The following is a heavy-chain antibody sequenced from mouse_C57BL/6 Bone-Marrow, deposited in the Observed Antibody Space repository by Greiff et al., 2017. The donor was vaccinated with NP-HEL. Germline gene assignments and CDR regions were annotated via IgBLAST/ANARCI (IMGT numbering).Heavy chain of an antibody. CDR2: IYPGSGST. CDR1: GYTFTSYW. Sequence: VQLQQPGAELVKPGASVKMSCKASGYTFTSYWITWVKQRPGQGLEWIGDIYPGSGSTNYNEKFKSKATLTVDTSSSTAYMQLSSLTSEDSAVYYGARYGSRIIYDLDYWGQGTSVTVSS. D-gene: IGHD1-1*01. V-gene: IGHV1-55*01. J-gene: IGHJ4*01. CDR3: ARYGSRIIYDLDY.